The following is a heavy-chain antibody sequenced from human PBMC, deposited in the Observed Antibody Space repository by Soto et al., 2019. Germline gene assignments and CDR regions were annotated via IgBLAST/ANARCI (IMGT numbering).Heavy chain of an antibody. CDR2: IHNSGTS. V-gene: IGHV4-59*01. CDR1: GDTSTSYY. CDR3: ARDFYDSVGYTWFDS. Sequence: SETLSLTCTVSGDTSTSYYWVWIRQAPGKGLEWIGHIHNSGTSTHNPSLNGRVTISIDMSKKQFSLKLMSLTSADTAVYYCARDFYDSVGYTWFDSWSQGTLVTVSS. D-gene: IGHD3-22*01. J-gene: IGHJ5*01.